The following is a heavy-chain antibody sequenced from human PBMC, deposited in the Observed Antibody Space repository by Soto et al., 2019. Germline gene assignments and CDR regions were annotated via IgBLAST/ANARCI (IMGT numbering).Heavy chain of an antibody. J-gene: IGHJ5*02. CDR3: ARVPSP. V-gene: IGHV4-30-2*01. Sequence: SETLCLTCAVAGGSIRGGGYSWSWARQPPGKGLEWIGYIYHSGSTYYNPSLKSRVTISVDRSKNQFSLKLSSVTAADTAVYYCARVPSPWGQGTLVTVSS. CDR1: GGSIRGGGYS. CDR2: IYHSGST.